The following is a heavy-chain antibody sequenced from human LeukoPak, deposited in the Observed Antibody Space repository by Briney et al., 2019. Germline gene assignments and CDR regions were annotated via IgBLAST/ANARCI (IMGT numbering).Heavy chain of an antibody. V-gene: IGHV4-39*01. D-gene: IGHD6-13*01. CDR3: ARLNLIAAAGKRFDY. J-gene: IGHJ4*02. CDR1: GGSISSSSYY. Sequence: SETLSLTCTVSGGSISSSSYYWGWIRQPPGKGLEWIGSIYYSGSTYYNPSLKSQVTISVDTSKNQFSLKLSSVTAADTAVYYCARLNLIAAAGKRFDYWGQGTLVTVSS. CDR2: IYYSGST.